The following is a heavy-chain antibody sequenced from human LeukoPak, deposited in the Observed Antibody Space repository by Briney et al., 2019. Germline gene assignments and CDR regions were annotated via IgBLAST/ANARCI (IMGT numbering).Heavy chain of an antibody. CDR1: GYTFTSYG. V-gene: IGHV1-18*01. J-gene: IGHJ5*02. CDR3: ARDLLIAVAGTGPRPDNRFDP. D-gene: IGHD6-19*01. Sequence: ASVKVSCKASGYTFTSYGISWVRQAPGQGLEWMGWISAYNGNTNYAQKLQGRVTMTTDTSTSTAYMELRSLRSDDTAVYYCARDLLIAVAGTGPRPDNRFDPWGQGTLVTVSS. CDR2: ISAYNGNT.